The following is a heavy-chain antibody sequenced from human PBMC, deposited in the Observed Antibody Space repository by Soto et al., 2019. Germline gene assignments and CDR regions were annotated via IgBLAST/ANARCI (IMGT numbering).Heavy chain of an antibody. CDR2: IYPGDSDT. J-gene: IGHJ3*02. CDR3: ASTYWRGGSCYSYDAFEI. D-gene: IGHD2-15*01. V-gene: IGHV5-51*01. Sequence: PGESLKISCKGSGYSFTSYWIGWVRQMPGKGLEWMGIIYPGDSDTRYSPSFQGQVTISADKSISTAYLQWSSLKASDTAMYYCASTYWRGGSCYSYDAFEIWGQGTMVTVSS. CDR1: GYSFTSYW.